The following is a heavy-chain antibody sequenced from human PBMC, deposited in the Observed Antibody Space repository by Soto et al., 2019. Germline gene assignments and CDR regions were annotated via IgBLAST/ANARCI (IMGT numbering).Heavy chain of an antibody. D-gene: IGHD6-6*01. J-gene: IGHJ4*02. CDR2: ISADGSMK. Sequence: QVQLVESGGGVVQPGRSLRLSCAASGFSFSSYGMHWVRQAPGKGLEWVAVISADGSMKYLADSVKGRFTISRDNSQNTLYLQMNSLRTEDTAVYYCAKVSVGIAARLLSLAPDYWGQGTLVTVSS. V-gene: IGHV3-30*18. CDR3: AKVSVGIAARLLSLAPDY. CDR1: GFSFSSYG.